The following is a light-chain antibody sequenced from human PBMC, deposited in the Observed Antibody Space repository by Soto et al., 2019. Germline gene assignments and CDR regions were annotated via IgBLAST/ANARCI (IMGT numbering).Light chain of an antibody. Sequence: DIQLTQSPSSLSASVGDRVTLTCRTSQSISSYLNWYQQKPGKAPKLLISAASGLQSWVPSRFSGSGSGTDFTLTITTLQPEDFATYYCQQSYNIPFTFGQGTKLEIK. CDR1: QSISSY. V-gene: IGKV1-39*01. CDR3: QQSYNIPFT. CDR2: AAS. J-gene: IGKJ2*01.